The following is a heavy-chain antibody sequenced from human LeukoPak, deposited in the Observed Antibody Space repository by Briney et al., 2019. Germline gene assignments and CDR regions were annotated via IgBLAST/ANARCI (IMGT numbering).Heavy chain of an antibody. Sequence: ASVKVSCKASGYTFTSYGISWVRQAPGQGLEWMGGSIPILGIANYAQKFQGRVTMTADKSTSTAYMELSSLRSEDTAVYYCARDISHCGGDCYSYYFDYWGQGTLVTVSS. V-gene: IGHV1-69*10. CDR2: SIPILGIA. CDR1: GYTFTSYG. D-gene: IGHD2-21*02. CDR3: ARDISHCGGDCYSYYFDY. J-gene: IGHJ4*02.